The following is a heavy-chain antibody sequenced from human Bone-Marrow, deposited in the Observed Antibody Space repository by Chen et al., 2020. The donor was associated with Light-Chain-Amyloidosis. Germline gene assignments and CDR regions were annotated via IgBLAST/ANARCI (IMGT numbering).Heavy chain of an antibody. V-gene: IGHV5-51*01. CDR1: GYTFPNYW. Sequence: EVQLEQSGPEVKKPGESLKISCKGSGYTFPNYWIGWVRQMPGKGLEWMGVIYPDDSDARYSPSFEGQVTISADKSITTAYLQWSSLKASDTAMYYCARRRDGYNFDYWCQGTLVTVSS. CDR3: ARRRDGYNFDY. J-gene: IGHJ4*02. D-gene: IGHD5-12*01. CDR2: IYPDDSDA.